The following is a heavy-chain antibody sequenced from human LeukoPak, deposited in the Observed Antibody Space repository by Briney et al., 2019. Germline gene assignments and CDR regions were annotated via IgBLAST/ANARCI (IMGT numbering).Heavy chain of an antibody. CDR1: GFTFSSYW. J-gene: IGHJ4*02. V-gene: IGHV3-74*01. CDR3: ARGPGNPTRNDY. CDR2: INSDGSST. Sequence: GGSLRLSCAASGFTFSSYWMHWVRQAPGKGLVWVSRINSDGSSTSYADSAKGRFTISRDNAKNTLYLQMNSLRAEDTAVYYCARGPGNPTRNDYWGQGTLVTVSS.